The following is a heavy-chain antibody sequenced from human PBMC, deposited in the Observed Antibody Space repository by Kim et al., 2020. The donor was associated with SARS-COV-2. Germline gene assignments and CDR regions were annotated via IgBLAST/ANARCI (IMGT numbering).Heavy chain of an antibody. D-gene: IGHD3-10*01. J-gene: IGHJ4*02. V-gene: IGHV3-23*01. Sequence: SVKGRFTTSRDNSKNTVFLQMNGLRAVDTAVYYCARFTLIRGVIITPFDYWGQGTLVTVSS. CDR3: ARFTLIRGVIITPFDY.